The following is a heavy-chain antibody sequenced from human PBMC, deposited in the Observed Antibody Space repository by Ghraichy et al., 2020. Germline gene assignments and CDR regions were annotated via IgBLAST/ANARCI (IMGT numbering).Heavy chain of an antibody. CDR2: IIHSGST. Sequence: SETLSLTCAVYNGPFNTHYWSWIRQPPGKGLEWIGEIIHSGSTNYNPSLKSRVTISVDTYKDQFSLRLSSVTAADTAVYYCARGRKSSQQLVPLPFDHGGQGTLVPVSS. D-gene: IGHD6-13*01. V-gene: IGHV4-34*01. CDR1: NGPFNTHY. CDR3: ARGRKSSQQLVPLPFDH. J-gene: IGHJ4*02.